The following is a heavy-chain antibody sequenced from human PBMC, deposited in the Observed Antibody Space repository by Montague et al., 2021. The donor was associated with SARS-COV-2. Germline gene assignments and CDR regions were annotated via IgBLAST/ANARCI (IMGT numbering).Heavy chain of an antibody. D-gene: IGHD3-22*01. CDR1: GGSFSGYS. CDR2: INKSGST. V-gene: IGHV4-34*01. CDR3: ARVAGGSYHDSSFYFDY. Sequence: SETLSLTCAVYGGSFSGYSWSWIRQPPGKGLEWIGEINKSGSTNYNPSLKSRVTLSVDTSKKQFSLNLSSLTAADTAVYYCARVAGGSYHDSSFYFDYWGQGTLVTVSS. J-gene: IGHJ4*02.